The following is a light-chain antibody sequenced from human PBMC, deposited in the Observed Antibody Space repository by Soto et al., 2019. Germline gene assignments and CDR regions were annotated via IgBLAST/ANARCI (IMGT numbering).Light chain of an antibody. CDR3: SSYTSSSTDV. CDR1: SSDVGAYNH. V-gene: IGLV2-14*03. J-gene: IGLJ1*01. CDR2: DVT. Sequence: QSVLTQPASVSGSPGQSITISCTGTSSDVGAYNHVSWYQQHPGKAPKVIIYDVTNRPSGVSNNFSGSKSGNTASLTISGLQAEDEADYYCSSYTSSSTDVFGTGTKLTVL.